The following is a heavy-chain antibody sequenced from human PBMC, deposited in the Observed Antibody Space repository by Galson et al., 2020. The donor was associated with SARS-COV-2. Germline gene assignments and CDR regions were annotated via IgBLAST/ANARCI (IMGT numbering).Heavy chain of an antibody. Sequence: GGSLRLSCAASGFTFSSYSMNWVRQAPGKGLEWVSSISSSSTYIYYADSVKGRFAISRDNAKSSLSLQMNSLRAEDTAVYYCARDSYCGGDCHPEYFQHWGQGTLVTVSS. CDR2: ISSSSTYI. J-gene: IGHJ1*01. D-gene: IGHD2-21*02. CDR3: ARDSYCGGDCHPEYFQH. V-gene: IGHV3-21*01. CDR1: GFTFSSYS.